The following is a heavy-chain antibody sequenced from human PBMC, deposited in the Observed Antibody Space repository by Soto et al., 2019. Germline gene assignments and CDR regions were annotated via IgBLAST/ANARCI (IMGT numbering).Heavy chain of an antibody. CDR1: GGSVNSARYY. CDR3: ARVGVAVTGIDY. D-gene: IGHD6-19*01. J-gene: IGHJ4*02. V-gene: IGHV4-61*01. CDR2: IYYSGST. Sequence: SETLSLTCTVSGGSVNSARYYWSWIRQPPGKGLEWIAYIYYSGSTKYNSSLKSRVTISVDTSKNQFSLKLTSVTAADTAVCYCARVGVAVTGIDYWGPGTLGTVSA.